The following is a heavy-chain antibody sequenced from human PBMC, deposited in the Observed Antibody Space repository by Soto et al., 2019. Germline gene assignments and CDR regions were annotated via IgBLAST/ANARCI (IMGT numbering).Heavy chain of an antibody. CDR2: INPSGGST. J-gene: IGHJ4*02. V-gene: IGHV1-46*01. Sequence: GASVKVSCKASGYTFTSYYMHWVRQAPGQGLEWMGIINPSGGSTSYAQKFQGRVTMTRDTSTSTVYMELSSLRSEDTAVYYCARDRGTMVRGVITPGGGTFDYWGQGTLVTVSS. CDR1: GYTFTSYY. D-gene: IGHD3-10*01. CDR3: ARDRGTMVRGVITPGGGTFDY.